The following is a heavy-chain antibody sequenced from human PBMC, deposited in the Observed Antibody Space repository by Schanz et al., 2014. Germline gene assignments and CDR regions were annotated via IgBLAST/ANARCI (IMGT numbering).Heavy chain of an antibody. CDR3: ARGYSSSMDV. CDR1: GFTFSTYW. D-gene: IGHD6-6*01. J-gene: IGHJ6*02. V-gene: IGHV3-7*01. Sequence: EVQLVESGGGLVQPGGSLRLSCAASGFTFSTYWMSWVRQAPGKGLEWVANIKQDGSQKYYVGSVKGRFTISRDNAKDSLYLQMNSLRAEDTAVYYCARGYSSSMDVWGQGTTVTVSS. CDR2: IKQDGSQK.